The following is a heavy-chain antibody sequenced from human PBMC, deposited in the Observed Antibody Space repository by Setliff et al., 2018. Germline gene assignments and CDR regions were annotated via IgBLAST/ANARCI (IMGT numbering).Heavy chain of an antibody. CDR1: GSTLSDYY. J-gene: IGHJ4*02. Sequence: GGSLRLSCAASGSTLSDYYMSWIRQAPGKGLEWVSHISSSGSTIYYADSVKGRFTISRDNAKNSLYLQMNSLRAEDTAVYYCARRAVAVLGNFDYWGQGTLVTVSS. CDR2: ISSSGSTI. V-gene: IGHV3-11*04. CDR3: ARRAVAVLGNFDY. D-gene: IGHD6-19*01.